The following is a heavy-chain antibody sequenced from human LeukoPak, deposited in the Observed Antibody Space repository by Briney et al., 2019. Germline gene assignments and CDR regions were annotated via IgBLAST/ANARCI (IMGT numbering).Heavy chain of an antibody. J-gene: IGHJ3*02. CDR2: THYSGST. V-gene: IGHV4-39*07. CDR3: VRTRLSDHIVPAAERADDACDM. Sequence: KPSETLSLTCTVSGGSISSSRYYWGWIRQPPGKGLEWIGSTHYSGSTYYNPSLKSRVTVSVDTSENQFSLKLSSVAAADTAVYLCVRTRLSDHIVPAAERADDACDMWGQGTMVTVSS. CDR1: GGSISSSRYY. D-gene: IGHD2-2*01.